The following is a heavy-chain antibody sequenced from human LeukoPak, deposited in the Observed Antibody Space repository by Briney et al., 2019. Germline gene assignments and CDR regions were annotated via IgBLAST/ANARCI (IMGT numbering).Heavy chain of an antibody. D-gene: IGHD6-19*01. CDR3: ARGSSSGWTDLDY. Sequence: PSETLSLTCAVYGGSFSGYYWSWIRQPPGKGLEWIGEINHSGSTNYNPSLKSRVTISVDTSKNQFSLKLSSVTAADTAVYYCARGSSSGWTDLDYWGQGTLVTVSS. CDR2: INHSGST. CDR1: GGSFSGYY. J-gene: IGHJ4*02. V-gene: IGHV4-34*01.